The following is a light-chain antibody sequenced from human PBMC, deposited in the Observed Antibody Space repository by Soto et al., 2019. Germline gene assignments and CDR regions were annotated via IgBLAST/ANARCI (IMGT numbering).Light chain of an antibody. CDR1: QSVSNDY. J-gene: IGKJ1*01. CDR3: QQYGSSGT. CDR2: GAS. Sequence: EIVMTQSPVTLSLSPAKRSTPSFRASQSVSNDYLAWYQQKPGQAHRLLLYGASNRGTGIPDRFSGSGSGTDFTLTISRLEREDFAVYYCQQYGSSGTFGQGTKVDIK. V-gene: IGKV3-20*01.